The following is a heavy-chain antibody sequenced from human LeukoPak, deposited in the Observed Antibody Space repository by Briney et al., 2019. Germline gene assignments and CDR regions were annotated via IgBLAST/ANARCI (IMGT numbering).Heavy chain of an antibody. D-gene: IGHD3-10*01. Sequence: GASVKVSCKTSGHTFTGYYMHWVRQAPGQGLEWMGWINPNSGGTNYAQKFQGRVTMTRDTSISTAYMELSRLRSDDTAVYYCARYEGPITMVRGVMTWWAFDIWGQGTMVTVSS. CDR3: ARYEGPITMVRGVMTWWAFDI. V-gene: IGHV1-2*02. CDR1: GHTFTGYY. CDR2: INPNSGGT. J-gene: IGHJ3*02.